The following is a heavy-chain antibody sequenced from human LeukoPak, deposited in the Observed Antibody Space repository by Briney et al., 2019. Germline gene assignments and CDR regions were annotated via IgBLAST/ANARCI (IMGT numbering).Heavy chain of an antibody. J-gene: IGHJ4*02. CDR1: GFTFDDYA. Sequence: GGSLRLSCAASGFTFDDYAMHWVRQAPGKGLEWVSGISWNSGSIGYADSVKGRFTISRDNAKNSLYLQMNSLRAEDTAVYYCARGDEYYYDSSGYIDYWGQGTLVTVSS. V-gene: IGHV3-9*01. D-gene: IGHD3-22*01. CDR2: ISWNSGSI. CDR3: ARGDEYYYDSSGYIDY.